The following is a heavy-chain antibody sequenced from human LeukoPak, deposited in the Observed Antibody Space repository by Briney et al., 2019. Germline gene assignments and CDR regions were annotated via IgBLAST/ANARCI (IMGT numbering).Heavy chain of an antibody. Sequence: SETLSLTCTVSGGSISSGGYYWSWIRQHPGKGLEWIGYIYYSGSTYYNPSLKSRVTISVDTSKNQFSLKLSSVTAADTAVYYCARPKNGIAARRGGGFDYWGQGTLVTVSS. CDR3: ARPKNGIAARRGGGFDY. J-gene: IGHJ4*02. CDR2: IYYSGST. D-gene: IGHD6-6*01. V-gene: IGHV4-31*03. CDR1: GGSISSGGYY.